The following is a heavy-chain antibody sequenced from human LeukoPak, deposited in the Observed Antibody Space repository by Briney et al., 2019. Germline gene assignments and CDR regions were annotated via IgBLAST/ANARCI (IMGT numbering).Heavy chain of an antibody. J-gene: IGHJ4*02. CDR2: TYHSGTT. V-gene: IGHV4-39*07. CDR1: GGSISSSSYY. D-gene: IGHD4-17*01. Sequence: PSETLSLTCTVSGGSISSSSYYWDWIRQPPGEGLEWIGITYHSGTTYYNASLKSRVTISIDTSKNQFSLKLSSVTAADTAVYYCARFRPDYGDFDYWGQGTLVTVSS. CDR3: ARFRPDYGDFDY.